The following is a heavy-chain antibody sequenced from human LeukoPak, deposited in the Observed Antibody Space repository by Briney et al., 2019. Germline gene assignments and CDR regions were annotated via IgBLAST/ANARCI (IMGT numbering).Heavy chain of an antibody. CDR1: GFTVSSNY. V-gene: IGHV4-59*08. Sequence: PGGSLRLSCAASGFTVSSNYMSWVRQPPGKGLEWIGYIYYSGSTNYNPSLKSRVTISVDTSKNQFSLKLSSVTAADTAVYYCAAARLPSAFDYWGQGTLVTVSS. J-gene: IGHJ4*02. D-gene: IGHD2-2*01. CDR3: AAARLPSAFDY. CDR2: IYYSGST.